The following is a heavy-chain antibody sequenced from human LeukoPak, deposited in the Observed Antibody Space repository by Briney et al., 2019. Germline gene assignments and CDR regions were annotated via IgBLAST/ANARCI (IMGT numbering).Heavy chain of an antibody. CDR3: ARDLRSAVY. CDR2: ISYDGSNK. Sequence: GGSLRLSCAASGFTFSSYAMHWVRQAPGKGLEWVAVISYDGSNKYYADSVKGRFTISRDNSKNTLYLQMNSLRAEDTAVYYCARDLRSAVYWGQGTLVTVSS. CDR1: GFTFSSYA. J-gene: IGHJ4*02. V-gene: IGHV3-30-3*01.